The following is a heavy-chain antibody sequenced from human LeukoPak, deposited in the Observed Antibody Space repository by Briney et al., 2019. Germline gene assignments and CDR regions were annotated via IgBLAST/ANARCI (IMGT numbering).Heavy chain of an antibody. CDR3: ARAEVLPDYYDTSGAFEY. J-gene: IGHJ4*02. Sequence: SETLSLTCAVSGGSISSGGYSWNWIRQPPGKGLEWIGYIYNSGSTSYNPSLKSRVTMSVDTSKNHFSLKLSSVTAADTAVYYCARAEVLPDYYDTSGAFEYWGQGTLVTVSS. V-gene: IGHV4-30-4*07. CDR1: GGSISSGGYS. D-gene: IGHD3-22*01. CDR2: IYNSGST.